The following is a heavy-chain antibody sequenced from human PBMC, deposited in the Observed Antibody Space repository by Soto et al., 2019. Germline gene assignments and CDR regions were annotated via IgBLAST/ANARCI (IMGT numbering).Heavy chain of an antibody. Sequence: PVGSLRLSCAASGFTSSSYAMSWVRQAPGKGLEWVSAISGSGGSTYYADSVKGRFTISRDNSKNTLYLQMNSLRAEDTAVYYCAKDSSVNYDSSGYSPTPGFDYWGQGTLVTVSS. J-gene: IGHJ4*02. CDR3: AKDSSVNYDSSGYSPTPGFDY. V-gene: IGHV3-23*01. CDR2: ISGSGGST. CDR1: GFTSSSYA. D-gene: IGHD3-22*01.